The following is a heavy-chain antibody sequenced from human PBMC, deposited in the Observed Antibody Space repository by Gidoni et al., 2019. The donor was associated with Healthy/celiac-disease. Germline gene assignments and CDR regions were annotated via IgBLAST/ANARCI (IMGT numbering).Heavy chain of an antibody. Sequence: QVQLVQSGAEVKKPGSSVKVSCKASGGTFSSYTISWVRQAPGQGLEWMGRIIPILGIANYAQKFQGRVTITADKSTSTAYMELSSLRSEDTAVYYCARATMAGIYYYGMDVWGQGTTVTVSS. CDR3: ARATMAGIYYYGMDV. D-gene: IGHD3-10*01. CDR1: GGTFSSYT. CDR2: IIPILGIA. V-gene: IGHV1-69*02. J-gene: IGHJ6*02.